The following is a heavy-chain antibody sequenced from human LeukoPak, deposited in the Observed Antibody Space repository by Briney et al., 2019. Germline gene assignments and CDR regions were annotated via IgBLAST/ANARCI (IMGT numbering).Heavy chain of an antibody. D-gene: IGHD4-23*01. CDR2: IIPIFGTA. J-gene: IGHJ5*02. CDR3: TRVTRWDYGGNNWFDP. CDR1: GGTFSSYA. V-gene: IGHV1-69*13. Sequence: SVKVSCKASGGTFSSYASSRVRQAPGQGLEWMGGIIPIFGTANYAQKFQGRVTSTADESTSTAYMELSSLRSEDTAVYYCTRVTRWDYGGNNWFDPWGQGTLVTVSS.